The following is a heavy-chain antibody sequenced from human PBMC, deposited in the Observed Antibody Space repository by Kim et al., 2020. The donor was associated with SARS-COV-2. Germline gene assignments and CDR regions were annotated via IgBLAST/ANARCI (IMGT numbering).Heavy chain of an antibody. D-gene: IGHD2-15*01. J-gene: IGHJ3*02. V-gene: IGHV4-59*01. Sequence: TKTPVIMSRVTIAGDTSKNQFHLKLSAVTAADTAVYYRARCYPAPDAFDIWGQGTMVTVSS. CDR3: ARCYPAPDAFDI.